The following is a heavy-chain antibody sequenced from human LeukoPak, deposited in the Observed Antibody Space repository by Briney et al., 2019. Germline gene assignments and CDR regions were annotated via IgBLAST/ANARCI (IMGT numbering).Heavy chain of an antibody. CDR3: ARVAVTVNYYGMDV. V-gene: IGHV4-34*01. CDR1: SYIFSDAW. CDR2: INHSGST. Sequence: GSLRLSCAASSYIFSDAWINWVRQSPGKGLEWIGEINHSGSTNYNPSLKSRVIISMGTSKNQFSLKLSSVTAADTAVYYCARVAVTVNYYGMDVWGRGTTVTVSS. D-gene: IGHD2-21*02. J-gene: IGHJ6*02.